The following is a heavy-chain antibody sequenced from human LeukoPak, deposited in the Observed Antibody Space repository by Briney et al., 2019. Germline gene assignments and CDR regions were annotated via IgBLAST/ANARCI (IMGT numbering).Heavy chain of an antibody. V-gene: IGHV1-46*03. CDR2: INPSRGST. Sequence: ASVKVSCKASGYTFTSYYMHWVRQAPGQGLEWMGIINPSRGSTSYAQKFQGRVTMTRDTSTSTVYMELSSLRSEDTAVYYCARGAFTIFGVVIIRQWFDPWGQGTLVSVSS. CDR1: GYTFTSYY. J-gene: IGHJ5*02. CDR3: ARGAFTIFGVVIIRQWFDP. D-gene: IGHD3-3*01.